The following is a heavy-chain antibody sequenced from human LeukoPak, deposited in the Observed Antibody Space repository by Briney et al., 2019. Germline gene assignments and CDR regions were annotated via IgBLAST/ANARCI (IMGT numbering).Heavy chain of an antibody. J-gene: IGHJ4*02. D-gene: IGHD3-22*01. CDR1: GFTFSSYS. CDR2: ISSSSSYI. V-gene: IGHV3-21*01. Sequence: GGSLRLSCAASGFTFSSYSMNWVRQAPGKGLEWVSSISSSSSYIYYADSVKGRFTISRDNAKNSLYLQMNSLRAEDTAVYYCARDDSSGDTDYWGQGTLVTVSS. CDR3: ARDDSSGDTDY.